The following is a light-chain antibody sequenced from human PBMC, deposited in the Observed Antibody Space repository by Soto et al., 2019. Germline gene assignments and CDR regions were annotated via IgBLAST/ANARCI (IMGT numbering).Light chain of an antibody. CDR1: QSMGSN. V-gene: IGKV3-15*01. J-gene: IGKJ1*01. Sequence: EIVMTQSPATMSLSPGERATLSCRASQSMGSNVAWYQQKPGQAPRLLIYGASTRAAGIPARFSGSGSGTEFTLTITSLESEDFAVYYCQQYGSSPGTFGQGTKVDIK. CDR3: QQYGSSPGT. CDR2: GAS.